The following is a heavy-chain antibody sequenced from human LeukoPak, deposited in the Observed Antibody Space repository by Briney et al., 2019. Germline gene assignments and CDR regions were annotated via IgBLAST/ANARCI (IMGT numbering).Heavy chain of an antibody. V-gene: IGHV3-21*01. CDR3: AKDAWFDY. CDR1: GFTFSTYD. CDR2: IRSSSSYI. Sequence: PGGSLRLSCAASGFTFSTYDMTWVRQAPGKGLEWVSSIRSSSSYIYYTDSVKGRFTISRDNAKNSLYLQMNSLRAEDTAVYYCAKDAWFDYWGQGTLVTVSS. J-gene: IGHJ5*01.